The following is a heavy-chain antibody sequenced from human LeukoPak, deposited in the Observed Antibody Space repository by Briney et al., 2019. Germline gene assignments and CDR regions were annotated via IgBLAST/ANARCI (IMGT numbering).Heavy chain of an antibody. CDR2: IYPADSDT. CDR3: ARTPGSSDYRGYQYWYFDL. J-gene: IGHJ2*01. Sequence: GESLKISCKGSGYSFTYYWIGWVRQMPGKGLEWMGIIYPADSDTRYSPSFQGQVTISADKSITTAYLQWNSLKASDTAIYYCARTPGSSDYRGYQYWYFDLWGRGTLVTVSS. D-gene: IGHD5-12*01. V-gene: IGHV5-51*01. CDR1: GYSFTYYW.